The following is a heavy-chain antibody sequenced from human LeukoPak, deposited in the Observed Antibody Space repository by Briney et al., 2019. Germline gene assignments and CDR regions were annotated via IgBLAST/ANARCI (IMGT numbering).Heavy chain of an antibody. CDR2: IYSSGST. D-gene: IGHD4-17*01. CDR3: ARGTRVTKRFDP. V-gene: IGHV4-59*01. J-gene: IGHJ5*02. CDR1: GGSIINYY. Sequence: SETLSLTCTVSGGSIINYYWSWIRQPPGKGLEWIGYIYSSGSTNYNPSLKSRVTILVDTSKNQFSLKLSSVTTADTAVYYCARGTRVTKRFDPWGQGTLVTVSS.